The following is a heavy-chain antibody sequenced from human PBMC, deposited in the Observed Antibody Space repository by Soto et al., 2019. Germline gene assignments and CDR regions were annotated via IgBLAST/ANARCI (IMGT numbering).Heavy chain of an antibody. CDR2: MNPDSGNT. J-gene: IGHJ5*02. V-gene: IGHV1-8*01. D-gene: IGHD3-16*01. CDR1: GYTFTNYD. Sequence: QVQLVQSGAEVKKPGASVKVSCKASGYTFTNYDIHWVRQATGQGLEWMGWMNPDSGNTGQSKQFRGRVTMTRDTAISTAYMEMSSVRSEDTAVYYCARGRFRRTWFDPWGQGTLVTVSS. CDR3: ARGRFRRTWFDP.